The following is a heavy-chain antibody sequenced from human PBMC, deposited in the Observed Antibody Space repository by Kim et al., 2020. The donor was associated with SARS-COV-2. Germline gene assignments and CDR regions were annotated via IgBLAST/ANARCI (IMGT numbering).Heavy chain of an antibody. J-gene: IGHJ4*02. CDR2: NEDGTRK. Sequence: NEDGTRKSYVGSVKGRFTISRENANNSLYLEMNSLRAEDTAIYYCARNQYWGQGTLVTVSS. CDR3: ARNQY. V-gene: IGHV3-7*01.